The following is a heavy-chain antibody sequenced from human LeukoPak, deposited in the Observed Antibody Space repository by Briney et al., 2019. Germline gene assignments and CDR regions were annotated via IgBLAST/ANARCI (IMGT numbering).Heavy chain of an antibody. Sequence: PSQTLSLTCAVSGGSISSGGYSWSWIRQPPGKGLEWIGYIYHSGSTYYNPSLKSRVTISVDRSKNQFSLKLSSVTAADTAVYYCARGRYYDFWSGYLDWYFDLWGRGTLVTVSS. D-gene: IGHD3-3*01. V-gene: IGHV4-30-2*01. CDR2: IYHSGST. J-gene: IGHJ2*01. CDR1: GGSISSGGYS. CDR3: ARGRYYDFWSGYLDWYFDL.